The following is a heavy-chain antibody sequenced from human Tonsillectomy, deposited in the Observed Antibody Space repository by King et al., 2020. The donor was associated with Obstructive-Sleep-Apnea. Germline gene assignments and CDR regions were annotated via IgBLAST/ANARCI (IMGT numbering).Heavy chain of an antibody. CDR1: GFSFSDYY. V-gene: IGHV3-11*01. J-gene: IGHJ4*02. CDR3: ARLEQRGRYFDY. CDR2: ISSSARSI. D-gene: IGHD3-3*01. Sequence: VQLVESGGGLVKPGGSLRLSCAASGFSFSDYYMSWVRQAPGKGLEWVSYISSSARSIYYAHSVKGRFTISRDTAKSSLYLQMNSLRDEDTAVYYCARLEQRGRYFDYWGQGTLVTVSS.